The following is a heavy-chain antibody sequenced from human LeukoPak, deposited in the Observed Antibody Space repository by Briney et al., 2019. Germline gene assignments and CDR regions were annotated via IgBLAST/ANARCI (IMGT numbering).Heavy chain of an antibody. CDR3: ARARASGRSGFDY. CDR1: GFTFSGSV. Sequence: PGGSLKLSCAASGFTFSGSVIHWVRQASGKGLEWVGRIGMKSNNYATAYTASVKGRFAISRDDSTNMAYLQMNSLKSEDAAVYYCARARASGRSGFDYWGQGTLVTVSS. V-gene: IGHV3-73*01. D-gene: IGHD2-15*01. J-gene: IGHJ4*02. CDR2: IGMKSNNYAT.